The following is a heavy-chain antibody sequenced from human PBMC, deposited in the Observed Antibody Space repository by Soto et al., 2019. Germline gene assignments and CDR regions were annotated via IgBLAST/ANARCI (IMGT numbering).Heavy chain of an antibody. V-gene: IGHV1-18*01. CDR3: ARGGSGWYEDY. CDR2: INTYTGNT. D-gene: IGHD6-19*01. CDR1: GYTFIDYA. J-gene: IGHJ4*02. Sequence: AASVKVSCKTSGYTFIDYAITWVRQAPGQGLEWMGWINTYTGNTDSAQKFQGKITMTTDTSTSTAYMELRGLTSDDTAVYYCARGGSGWYEDYWGQGTLVTVSS.